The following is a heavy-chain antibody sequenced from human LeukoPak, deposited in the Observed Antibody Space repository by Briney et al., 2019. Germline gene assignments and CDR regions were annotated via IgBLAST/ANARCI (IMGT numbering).Heavy chain of an antibody. CDR2: ISSSSSYI. CDR1: GFTFSSYS. D-gene: IGHD1-7*01. V-gene: IGHV3-21*01. J-gene: IGHJ4*02. Sequence: KAGRSLRLSCAASGFTFSSYSMNWVRQAPGKGLEWVSSISSSSSYIYYADSVKGRFTISRDNAKNSLYLQMNSLRAEDTAVYYCARVNYDLTPNYWGQGTLVTVSS. CDR3: ARVNYDLTPNY.